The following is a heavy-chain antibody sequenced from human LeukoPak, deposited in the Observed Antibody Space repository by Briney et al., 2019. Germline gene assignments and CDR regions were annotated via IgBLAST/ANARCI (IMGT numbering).Heavy chain of an antibody. Sequence: ASVKVSCKASGYTFIGYYMHWVLQAPGQGLEWMGWINPKHGDTNYAQKFQDRVSMTRDTSISSAYMHLSRLRSADTAVYYCARSPHILTGENFDYWGQGTLLTVSS. J-gene: IGHJ4*02. D-gene: IGHD3-9*01. CDR2: INPKHGDT. CDR3: ARSPHILTGENFDY. CDR1: GYTFIGYY. V-gene: IGHV1-2*02.